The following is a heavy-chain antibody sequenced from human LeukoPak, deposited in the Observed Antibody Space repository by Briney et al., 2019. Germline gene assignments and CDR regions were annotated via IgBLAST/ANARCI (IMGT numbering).Heavy chain of an antibody. CDR1: GGSISSGSYY. V-gene: IGHV4-61*02. J-gene: IGHJ6*03. CDR3: ARGVKPGQLWLRSYYYYYMDV. CDR2: IYTSGST. D-gene: IGHD5-18*01. Sequence: PSETLSLTCTVSGGSISSGSYYWSWIRQPAGKGLEWIGRIYTSGSTNYNPSLKSRVTISVDPSKNQFSLKLSSVTAADTAVYYCARGVKPGQLWLRSYYYYYMDVWGKGTTVTVSS.